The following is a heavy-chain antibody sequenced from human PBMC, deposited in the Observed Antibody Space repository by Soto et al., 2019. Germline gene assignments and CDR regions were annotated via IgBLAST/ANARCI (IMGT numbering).Heavy chain of an antibody. Sequence: VKVSCKASGYTFTSYGISWVRQAPGQGLEWMGWISAYNGNTNYAQKLQGRVTMTTDTSTSTAYMELRSLRSDDTAVYYCARDGPEYYDSSGYYQGFDYWGQGTLVTVSS. D-gene: IGHD3-22*01. V-gene: IGHV1-18*01. J-gene: IGHJ4*02. CDR1: GYTFTSYG. CDR2: ISAYNGNT. CDR3: ARDGPEYYDSSGYYQGFDY.